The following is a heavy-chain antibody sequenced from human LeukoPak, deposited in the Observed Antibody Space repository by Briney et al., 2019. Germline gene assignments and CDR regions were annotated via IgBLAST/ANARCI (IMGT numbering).Heavy chain of an antibody. CDR1: GGSFSGYY. CDR2: INHSGST. D-gene: IGHD5-18*01. J-gene: IGHJ6*02. CDR3: ARGLHSYGYAGWSGGYYYGMDV. Sequence: SETLSLTCAVYGGSFSGYYWSWIRQPPGKGLEWIGEINHSGSTNYNPSLKSRVTISVDTSKNQFSLKLSSVTAADTAVYYCARGLHSYGYAGWSGGYYYGMDVWGQGTTVTVSS. V-gene: IGHV4-34*01.